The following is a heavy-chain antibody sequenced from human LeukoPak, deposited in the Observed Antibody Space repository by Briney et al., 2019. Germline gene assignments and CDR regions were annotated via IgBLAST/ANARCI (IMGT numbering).Heavy chain of an antibody. D-gene: IGHD6-13*01. Sequence: PGGSLRLSCAASGFTVTSDFMGGVRQAPGKGPGGVSIMSSGGITYYADAVKGRFTISRDNSKNTLYLQMNSLRAEDTAVYYCASSLYSTGWSLNSGAFDIWGQGTMVTVSS. V-gene: IGHV3-53*01. CDR2: MSSGGIT. CDR3: ASSLYSTGWSLNSGAFDI. J-gene: IGHJ3*02. CDR1: GFTVTSDF.